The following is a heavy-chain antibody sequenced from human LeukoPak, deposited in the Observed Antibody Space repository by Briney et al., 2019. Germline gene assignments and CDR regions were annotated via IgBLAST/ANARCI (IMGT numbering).Heavy chain of an antibody. CDR1: GGSISSSSYY. CDR3: ASARTSSRSWFTFDY. V-gene: IGHV4-39*01. D-gene: IGHD6-13*01. Sequence: PSETLSLTCGVSGGSISSSSYYWGWIRQPPGKGLEWIGSIYYSGSTYYNPSLKCRVTISVDTSKNQLSLKLSSVTAADTAVYYCASARTSSRSWFTFDYWGQGILVTVSS. CDR2: IYYSGST. J-gene: IGHJ4*02.